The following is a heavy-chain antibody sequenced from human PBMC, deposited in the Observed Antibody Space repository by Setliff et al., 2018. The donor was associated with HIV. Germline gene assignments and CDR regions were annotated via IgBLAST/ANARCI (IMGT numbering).Heavy chain of an antibody. Sequence: SVKVSCKASDDTFTRFGISWVRQAPGQGLEWVGAIFPRIGTTNHAQKFQGRVTITADKSISTVYMKMTSLTSEDTAVYYCASGFDSSGLSYFNYWGQGTLVTVSS. J-gene: IGHJ4*01. V-gene: IGHV1-69*06. CDR2: IFPRIGTT. D-gene: IGHD3-22*01. CDR3: ASGFDSSGLSYFNY. CDR1: DDTFTRFG.